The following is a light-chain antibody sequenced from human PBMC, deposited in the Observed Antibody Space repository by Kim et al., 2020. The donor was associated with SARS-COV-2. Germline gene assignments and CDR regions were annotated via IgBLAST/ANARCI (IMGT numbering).Light chain of an antibody. CDR3: NSRDSSGNPHVV. CDR1: SLRSYY. Sequence: SSELTQDPAVSVALGQTVRITCQGDSLRSYYASWYQQKPGQAPVLVIYGKNNRPSGIPDRFSGSSSGNTASLTITWAQAEDEADYYCNSRDSSGNPHVVF. V-gene: IGLV3-19*01. CDR2: GKN. J-gene: IGLJ2*01.